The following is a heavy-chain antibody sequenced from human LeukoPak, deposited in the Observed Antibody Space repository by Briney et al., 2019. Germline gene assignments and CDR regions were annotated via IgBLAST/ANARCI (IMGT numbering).Heavy chain of an antibody. CDR2: ISYDGSNK. CDR3: AKVSHARIAAAGTSGAFDI. V-gene: IGHV3-30*18. Sequence: PGRSLRLSCAASGFTLSSYGMHWVRQAPGKGLEWVAVISYDGSNKYYADSVKGRFTISRDNSKNTLYLQMNSLRAEDTAVYYCAKVSHARIAAAGTSGAFDIWGQGTMVTVSS. D-gene: IGHD6-13*01. CDR1: GFTLSSYG. J-gene: IGHJ3*02.